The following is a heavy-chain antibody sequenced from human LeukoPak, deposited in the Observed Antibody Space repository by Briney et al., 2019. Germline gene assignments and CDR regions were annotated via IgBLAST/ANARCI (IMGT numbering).Heavy chain of an antibody. CDR2: ISYDGNDK. V-gene: IGHV3-30*18. Sequence: GGSLRLSCAASGFNFSTYAMSWVRQAPGKGLEWVAVISYDGNDKYYTDSVKGRFTVSRDNSRNTLDLQMNSLRPEDTAVYYCAKPGADYGGHPPLGNVFDSWGQGTLVTVSS. J-gene: IGHJ4*02. D-gene: IGHD4-23*01. CDR3: AKPGADYGGHPPLGNVFDS. CDR1: GFNFSTYA.